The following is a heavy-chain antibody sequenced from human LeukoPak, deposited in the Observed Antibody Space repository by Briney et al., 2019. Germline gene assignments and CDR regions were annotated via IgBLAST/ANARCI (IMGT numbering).Heavy chain of an antibody. CDR3: AKDRWFGAGSRSQFDY. Sequence: GGSLRLSCAASGFTFSSFGMHWVRQAPGKGLEWVAVISYDGSHKNHVDSVKGRFTISRDNSKNTLYLQMNCLRAEDTAVYYCAKDRWFGAGSRSQFDYWGQGTLVTVSS. CDR1: GFTFSSFG. V-gene: IGHV3-30*18. J-gene: IGHJ4*02. CDR2: ISYDGSHK. D-gene: IGHD3-10*01.